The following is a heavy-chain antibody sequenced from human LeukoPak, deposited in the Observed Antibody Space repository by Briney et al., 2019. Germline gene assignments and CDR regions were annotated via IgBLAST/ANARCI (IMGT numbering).Heavy chain of an antibody. Sequence: ASVKVSCKASGYTFTGNYMHWVRQAPGQGREWMGWINPNSGGTNYAQKFQGRVTMTRATSISTAYMELSRLRSDDTAVYYCARTGITMVRGVIGWFDPWGQGTLVTVSS. J-gene: IGHJ5*02. V-gene: IGHV1-2*02. CDR2: INPNSGGT. CDR3: ARTGITMVRGVIGWFDP. D-gene: IGHD3-10*01. CDR1: GYTFTGNY.